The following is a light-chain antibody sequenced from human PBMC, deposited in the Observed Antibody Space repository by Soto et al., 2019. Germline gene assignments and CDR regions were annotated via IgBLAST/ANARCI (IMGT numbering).Light chain of an antibody. CDR3: QQRSTSCT. V-gene: IGKV3-11*01. J-gene: IGKJ1*01. CDR2: DAS. Sequence: DIVLTQSPATLSLSPGERATLSCRASQTVNIYLAWYQQKPGQAPRLLIYDASNRATGIPARFTGSGSGTDFTLTISRREPEDFACYYCQQRSTSCTFGPGTKVEVK. CDR1: QTVNIY.